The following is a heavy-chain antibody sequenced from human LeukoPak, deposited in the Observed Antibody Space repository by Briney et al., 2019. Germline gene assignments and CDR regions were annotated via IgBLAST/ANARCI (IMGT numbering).Heavy chain of an antibody. CDR1: GYTFTSYY. CDR3: ARDGVVVPAALDY. D-gene: IGHD2-2*01. J-gene: IGHJ4*02. CDR2: INPSGGST. V-gene: IGHV1-46*01. Sequence: GASVKVSCKASGYTFTSYYMHWVRQAPGQGLEWMGIINPSGGSTSYAQKFQGRVTMTRDTSITTAYMEMSRLTSDDTAVYYCARDGVVVPAALDYWGQGTLVTVSS.